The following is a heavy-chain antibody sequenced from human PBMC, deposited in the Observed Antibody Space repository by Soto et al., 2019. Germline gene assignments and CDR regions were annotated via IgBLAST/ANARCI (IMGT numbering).Heavy chain of an antibody. CDR3: AVGVTDYGDYTAYYFDY. V-gene: IGHV4-39*01. CDR2: IYYSGST. D-gene: IGHD4-17*01. Sequence: SETLSLTCTVSGGSISSSSYYWGWIRQPPGKGLEWIGSIYYSGSTYYNPSLKSRVTISVDTSKNQFSLKLSSVTAADTAVYYCAVGVTDYGDYTAYYFDYWGQGTLVTVSS. CDR1: GGSISSSSYY. J-gene: IGHJ4*02.